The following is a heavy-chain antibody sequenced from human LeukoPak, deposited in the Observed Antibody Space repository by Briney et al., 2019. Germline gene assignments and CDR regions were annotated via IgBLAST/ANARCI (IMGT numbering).Heavy chain of an antibody. CDR3: ARDSSGSQFDY. D-gene: IGHD6-19*01. CDR1: GGTFSSYA. V-gene: IGHV1-69*05. J-gene: IGHJ4*02. CDR2: IIPIFGTA. Sequence: SVKVSCKASGGTFSSYAISWVRQAPGQGLEWMGGIIPIFGTANYAQKLQGRVTMTTDTSTSTAYMELRSLRSDDTAVYYCARDSSGSQFDYWGQGTLVTVSS.